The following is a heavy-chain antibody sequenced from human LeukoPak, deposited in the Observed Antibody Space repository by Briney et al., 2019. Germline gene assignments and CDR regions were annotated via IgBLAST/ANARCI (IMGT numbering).Heavy chain of an antibody. V-gene: IGHV4-59*08. CDR3: ARHGGTLGYFDS. CDR2: VYHSGTT. J-gene: IGHJ4*02. D-gene: IGHD1-26*01. Sequence: SETLSLTCTVSGGSISTYYWSWIRQPPGKGLEWIGYVYHSGTTNYNPSLKRRVTISADTSKNQFSLKVKSVTAADTAVYYCARHGGTLGYFDSWGQGTLVTVSS. CDR1: GGSISTYY.